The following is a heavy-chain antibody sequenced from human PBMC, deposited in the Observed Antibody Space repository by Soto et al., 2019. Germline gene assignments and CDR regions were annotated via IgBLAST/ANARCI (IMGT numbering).Heavy chain of an antibody. CDR1: GGSISSRSSNY. Sequence: QVQLQESGPGLVKPSGTLSLTCAVSGGSISSRSSNYWSWVRKPPGKGLEWIGDICESGSTNYNPSLTSRVTISMAKSQNRCSLKVTSVTAADTAVYYCARDVAGLHCYFDLWGRGTLVT. J-gene: IGHJ2*01. CDR3: ARDVAGLHCYFDL. CDR2: ICESGST. D-gene: IGHD6-13*01. V-gene: IGHV4-4*02.